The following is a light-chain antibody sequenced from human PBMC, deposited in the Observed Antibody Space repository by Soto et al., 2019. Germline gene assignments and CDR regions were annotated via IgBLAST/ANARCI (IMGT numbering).Light chain of an antibody. J-gene: IGLJ1*01. Sequence: QSVLTQPASVSGSPGQSISISCTGTSSDVGGYNFVSWYQQHPGKAPKLMIYEVFNRPSGISTRFSGSKSGNTASLTISGLQAEDEADYYCASYTSSSTLYVFGTGTQLTVL. CDR2: EVF. CDR3: ASYTSSSTLYV. CDR1: SSDVGGYNF. V-gene: IGLV2-14*01.